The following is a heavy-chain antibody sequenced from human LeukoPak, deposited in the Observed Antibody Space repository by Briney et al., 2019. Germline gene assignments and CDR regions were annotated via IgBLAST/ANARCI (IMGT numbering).Heavy chain of an antibody. V-gene: IGHV5-51*01. J-gene: IGHJ4*02. CDR1: GYRFTSYC. Sequence: GESLKISCWGSGYRFTSYCIGWVRQMPGNGLEWMGVICPGDSDTRYSPSFQGQVTISADKSISTAYLQWSSLKASDTAMYYCARYRSLYSSSPNFDYWGQGTLVTVSS. CDR2: ICPGDSDT. D-gene: IGHD6-6*01. CDR3: ARYRSLYSSSPNFDY.